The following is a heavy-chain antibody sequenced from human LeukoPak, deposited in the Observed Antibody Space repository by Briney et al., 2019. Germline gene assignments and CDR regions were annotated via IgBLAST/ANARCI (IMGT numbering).Heavy chain of an antibody. D-gene: IGHD6-13*01. V-gene: IGHV3-66*01. Sequence: PGGSLRLSCAASGFTVSSNYMSWVRQAPGKGLEWVSVIYSGGSTYYADSVKGRFTISRDNSKNTLYLQMNSLRAEDTAVYYCARELGSSWPEYFQHWGQGTLVTVSS. CDR1: GFTVSSNY. CDR3: ARELGSSWPEYFQH. J-gene: IGHJ1*01. CDR2: IYSGGST.